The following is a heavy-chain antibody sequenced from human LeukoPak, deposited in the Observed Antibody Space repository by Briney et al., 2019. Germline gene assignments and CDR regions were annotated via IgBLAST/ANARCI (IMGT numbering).Heavy chain of an antibody. CDR1: GGSISSSSYY. D-gene: IGHD2-2*01. CDR2: IYYSGST. Sequence: SETLSLTCTVSGGSISSSSYYWGWIRQPPGKGLEWIGSIYYSGSTYYNPSLKSRVTISVDTSKNQFSLKLSSVTAADTAVYYCARGRRYCSSTSCQGGRVYYFDYWGQGTLVTVSS. J-gene: IGHJ4*02. V-gene: IGHV4-39*07. CDR3: ARGRRYCSSTSCQGGRVYYFDY.